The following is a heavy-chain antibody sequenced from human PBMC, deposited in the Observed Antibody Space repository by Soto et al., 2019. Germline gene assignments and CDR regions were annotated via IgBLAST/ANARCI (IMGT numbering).Heavy chain of an antibody. J-gene: IGHJ4*02. CDR2: INRSGTTT. CDR3: ARGGYDSSGYDVFYFDN. CDR1: GYSFSNYY. V-gene: IGHV1-46*01. Sequence: QVQLVQSGAEVKKPGASVKVSCKASGYSFSNYYMHWVRQAPGRGLEWMGVINRSGTTTSYAQKFQGRVIMTRDTSTSTVYMELSSLRSEDTDVYYCARGGYDSSGYDVFYFDNWGQGTLVTVSS. D-gene: IGHD3-22*01.